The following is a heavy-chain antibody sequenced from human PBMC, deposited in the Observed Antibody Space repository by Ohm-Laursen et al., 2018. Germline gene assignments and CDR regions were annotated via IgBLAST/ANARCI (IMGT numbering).Heavy chain of an antibody. V-gene: IGHV1-69*01. CDR2: IIPIFGTA. D-gene: IGHD3-22*01. Sequence: SSVKASCKASGGTFSSYAISWVRQAPGQGLEWMGGIIPIFGTANYAQKFQGRVTITADESTSTAYMELSSLRSEDTAVYYCARGDDSSGYEFDYWGQGTLVTVSS. CDR1: GGTFSSYA. CDR3: ARGDDSSGYEFDY. J-gene: IGHJ4*02.